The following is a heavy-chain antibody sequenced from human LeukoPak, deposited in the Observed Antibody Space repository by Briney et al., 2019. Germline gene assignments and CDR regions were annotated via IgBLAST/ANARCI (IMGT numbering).Heavy chain of an antibody. CDR2: INPSDGAT. V-gene: IGHV1-46*01. D-gene: IGHD3-10*01. J-gene: IGHJ6*03. Sequence: ASVKVSCKASGYTFTMYYIHWVRQAPGQGLEWMGMINPSDGATTYAQRFQGRVTMTRDMSTTTVYMDLRSLRAEVPAVDYFGRDRGGGLGGELGGLFASYYTYYYMDVWGRGTTVTVSS. CDR3: GRDRGGGLGGELGGLFASYYTYYYMDV. CDR1: GYTFTMYY.